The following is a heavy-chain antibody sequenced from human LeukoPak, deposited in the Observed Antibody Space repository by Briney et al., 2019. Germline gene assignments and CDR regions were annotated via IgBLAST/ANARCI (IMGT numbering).Heavy chain of an antibody. CDR3: ARGLLYYFDSSVYYY. D-gene: IGHD3-22*01. J-gene: IGHJ4*02. Sequence: SETLSLTCAVYGGSFSGYYWSWIRQPPGKGLEWIGEINHSGSTNYNPSLKSRVTISVDTSKNQFSLKLSSVTAADTAVYYCARGLLYYFDSSVYYYWGQGTRVTVSS. CDR2: INHSGST. V-gene: IGHV4-34*01. CDR1: GGSFSGYY.